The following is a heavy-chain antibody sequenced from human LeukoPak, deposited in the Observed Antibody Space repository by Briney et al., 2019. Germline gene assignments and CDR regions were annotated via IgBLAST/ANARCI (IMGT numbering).Heavy chain of an antibody. V-gene: IGHV1-69*05. CDR1: GGTFSSYA. CDR2: IIPIFGTA. J-gene: IGHJ6*03. D-gene: IGHD2-2*01. Sequence: SVKVSLKASGGTFSSYAISWVRQAPGQGLEWMGGIIPIFGTANYAQKFQGRVTITTDESTSTAYMELSSLRSEDTAVYYCARSAPIVVVPADHYYYMDVWGKGTTVTVSS. CDR3: ARSAPIVVVPADHYYYMDV.